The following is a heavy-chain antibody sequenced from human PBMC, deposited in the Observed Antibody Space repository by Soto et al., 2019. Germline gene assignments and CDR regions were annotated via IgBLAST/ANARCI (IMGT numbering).Heavy chain of an antibody. Sequence: PGGSLRLSCAASGFTVSTNYMSWVRQAPGKGLEWVSVIFAGGSTSYADSVKGRFTISRDNSKSTLYVQMNSLRAEDTAVYYCARPYCGDDCALDHWGQGTLVTVSS. D-gene: IGHD2-21*02. CDR2: IFAGGST. J-gene: IGHJ4*02. CDR1: GFTVSTNY. CDR3: ARPYCGDDCALDH. V-gene: IGHV3-53*01.